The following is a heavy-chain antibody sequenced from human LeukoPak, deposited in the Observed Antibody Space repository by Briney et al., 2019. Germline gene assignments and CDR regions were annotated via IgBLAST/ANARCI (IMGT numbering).Heavy chain of an antibody. Sequence: PGGSLRLSCAASGFTVSSNYMSWVRQAPGKGLEWVSSISSSSSYIYYADSVKGRFTISRDNAKNSLYLQMNSLRAEDTAVYYCARDDLGYSYGFWGQGTLVTVSS. J-gene: IGHJ4*02. D-gene: IGHD5-18*01. CDR2: ISSSSSYI. CDR1: GFTVSSNY. V-gene: IGHV3-21*01. CDR3: ARDDLGYSYGF.